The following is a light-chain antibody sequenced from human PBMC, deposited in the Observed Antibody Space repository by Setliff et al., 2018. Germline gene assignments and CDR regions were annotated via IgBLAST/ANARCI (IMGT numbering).Light chain of an antibody. Sequence: QSVLPQPASVSGSPGQSITISCTGTSSDVGSYNLASWYQQHPGKAPKLMIYEVSKRPSGVSNRFSGSKSGNTASLTISGLQAEDEADYYCCSYAGSSTFGPYVFGTGTKVTVL. CDR3: CSYAGSSTFGPYV. V-gene: IGLV2-23*02. CDR1: SSDVGSYNL. J-gene: IGLJ1*01. CDR2: EVS.